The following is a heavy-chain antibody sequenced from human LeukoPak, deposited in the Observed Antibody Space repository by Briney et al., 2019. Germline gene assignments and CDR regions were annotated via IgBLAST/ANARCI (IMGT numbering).Heavy chain of an antibody. CDR2: IYPGDSDT. V-gene: IGHV5-51*01. CDR3: ARRGAPYFYSGSYYTLHYFDY. D-gene: IGHD1-26*01. CDR1: GYSFTSYW. J-gene: IGHJ4*02. Sequence: GESLKISCEGSGYSFTSYWIGWVRPMPGKGLEWMGIIYPGDSDTRYSPSFQGQVTISADKSISTAYLQWSSLKGSETAMYYCARRGAPYFYSGSYYTLHYFDYWGQGTLVTVSS.